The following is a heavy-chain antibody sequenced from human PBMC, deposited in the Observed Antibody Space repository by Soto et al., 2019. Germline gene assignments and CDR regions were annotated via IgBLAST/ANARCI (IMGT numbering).Heavy chain of an antibody. Sequence: GESLKISCKVSGYTFTHYWLAWVRQVPGKGLEWVGFIYPSDSRATYSPSFQGRVTISADNSITTSSLHFSSLKTSDTATYFCARPRDSGSYYYSFDSWGQGTPVTVSS. CDR1: GYTFTHYW. D-gene: IGHD1-26*01. CDR2: IYPSDSRA. V-gene: IGHV5-51*01. J-gene: IGHJ4*02. CDR3: ARPRDSGSYYYSFDS.